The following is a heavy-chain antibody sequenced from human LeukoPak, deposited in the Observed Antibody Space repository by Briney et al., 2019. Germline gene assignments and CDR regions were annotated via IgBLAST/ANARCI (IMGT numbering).Heavy chain of an antibody. J-gene: IGHJ6*03. CDR1: GFILKSYW. V-gene: IGHV3-7*01. CDR3: ARDRQGDYMDV. D-gene: IGHD6-6*01. Sequence: GGSLRLSCAASGFILKSYWMSWVRQAPGKGLEWVANIKQDGSEKNYADSVKGRFIISRDNTKKSLYLQMNGLRAEDTAVYYCARDRQGDYMDVWGKGTTVAVSS. CDR2: IKQDGSEK.